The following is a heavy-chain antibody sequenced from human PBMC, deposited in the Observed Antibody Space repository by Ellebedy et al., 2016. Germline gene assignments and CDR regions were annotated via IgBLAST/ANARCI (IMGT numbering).Heavy chain of an antibody. V-gene: IGHV3-23*01. D-gene: IGHD1-26*01. CDR2: ISGSGGST. Sequence: GESLKISXAASGFTFSSYAMSWVRQAPGKGLEWVSAISGSGGSTYYADSVKGRFTISRDNSKNTLYLQMNSLRAEDTAVYYCAKAGEGATTYPYYFDYWGQGTLVTVSS. CDR1: GFTFSSYA. J-gene: IGHJ4*02. CDR3: AKAGEGATTYPYYFDY.